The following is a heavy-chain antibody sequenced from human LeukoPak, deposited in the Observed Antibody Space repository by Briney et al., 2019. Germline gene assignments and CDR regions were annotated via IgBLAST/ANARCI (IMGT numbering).Heavy chain of an antibody. CDR3: ARERHADSGNYYGAFDY. Sequence: PGGSLRLSCAASGFTFSSYAMSWVRQAPGKGLEWVAVISYDGSNKYYADSVKGRFTISRDNSKNTLYLQMNSLRAEDTAVYYCARERHADSGNYYGAFDYWGQGTLVTVSS. CDR1: GFTFSSYA. D-gene: IGHD1-26*01. J-gene: IGHJ4*02. V-gene: IGHV3-30-3*01. CDR2: ISYDGSNK.